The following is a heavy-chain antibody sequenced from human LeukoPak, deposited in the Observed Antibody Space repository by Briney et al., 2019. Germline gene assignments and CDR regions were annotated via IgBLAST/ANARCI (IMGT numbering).Heavy chain of an antibody. J-gene: IGHJ4*02. D-gene: IGHD3-22*01. CDR2: ISSSSSYI. V-gene: IGHV3-11*05. Sequence: GGSLRLSCAASGFTFSDYYMSWIRQAPGKGLEWVSSISSSSSYIYYADSVKGRFTISRDNAKNSLYLQMNSLRAEDTAVYYCARAYYYYDSSGYPFYFDYWGQGTLVTVSS. CDR1: GFTFSDYY. CDR3: ARAYYYYDSSGYPFYFDY.